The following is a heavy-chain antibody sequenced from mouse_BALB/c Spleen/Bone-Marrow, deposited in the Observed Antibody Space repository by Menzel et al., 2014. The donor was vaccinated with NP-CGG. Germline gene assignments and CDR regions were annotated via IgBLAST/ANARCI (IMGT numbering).Heavy chain of an antibody. CDR2: IWSDGST. Sequence: QVQLKDSGPGLVAPSQSLSITCTISGFSLTSYGVHWVRQPPGKGLEWLVVIWSDGSTTYNSALKSRLSISKDNSKSXVFLKMNSLQTDDTAMYYCARRGSFYAMDYWGQGTSVTVSS. CDR3: ARRGSFYAMDY. J-gene: IGHJ4*01. V-gene: IGHV2-6-1*01. CDR1: GFSLTSYG.